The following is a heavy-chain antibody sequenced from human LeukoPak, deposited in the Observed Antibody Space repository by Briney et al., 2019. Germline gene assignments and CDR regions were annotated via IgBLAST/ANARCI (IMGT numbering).Heavy chain of an antibody. J-gene: IGHJ6*04. CDR2: IYHSGST. D-gene: IGHD3-16*02. CDR1: GYSISSGYY. Sequence: NPSETLSLTCTVSGYSISSGYYWGWIRQPPGKGLEWIGSIYHSGSTYYNPSLKSRVTISVDTSKNQFSLKLSSVTAADTAMYYCARDRPNRHLDVWGKGTTVTVSS. V-gene: IGHV4-38-2*02. CDR3: ARDRPNRHLDV.